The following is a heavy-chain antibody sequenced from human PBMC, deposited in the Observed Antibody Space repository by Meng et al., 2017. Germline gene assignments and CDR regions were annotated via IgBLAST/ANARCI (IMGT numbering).Heavy chain of an antibody. CDR3: AKDLTAAAGS. CDR2: ISGSCGST. D-gene: IGHD6-13*01. CDR1: GFSLSSYA. V-gene: IGHV3-23*04. Sequence: DVPLAGSGGGFARAGGSLRSSFADSGFSLSSYAMHWFRQAPGKGLEWVAAISGSCGSTDYASFVKGRFTISRHNSKNTLYLQMNSLRAEDTAVYYCAKDLTAAAGSWGQGTLVTVSS. J-gene: IGHJ4*02.